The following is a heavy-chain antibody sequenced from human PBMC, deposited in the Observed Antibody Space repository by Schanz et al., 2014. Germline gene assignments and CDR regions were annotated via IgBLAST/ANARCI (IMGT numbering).Heavy chain of an antibody. J-gene: IGHJ2*01. CDR3: ARLSVAGRPHVNYWYFDL. CDR2: INPNSGDT. D-gene: IGHD6-19*01. Sequence: QVQLVQSGAEVKKPGASLKISCKASGYTFTNFFLHWVRQAPGQGLEWMGWINPNSGDTNYAQKFQGWVTMPRDTSISTAYMEVSRLKSDDTAVYYCARLSVAGRPHVNYWYFDLWGRGTLVTVSS. V-gene: IGHV1-2*04. CDR1: GYTFTNFF.